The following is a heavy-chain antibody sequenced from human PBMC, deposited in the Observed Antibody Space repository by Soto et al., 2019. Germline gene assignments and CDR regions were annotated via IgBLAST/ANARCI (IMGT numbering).Heavy chain of an antibody. V-gene: IGHV3-7*01. CDR2: IRQDGGAQ. J-gene: IGHJ5*02. CDR1: GFTLTTYW. Sequence: EEQLVESGGGLAQPGGSLRLSCVASGFTLTTYWMSWVRQAPGKGLEWVANIRQDGGAQDYVDSVKGRFTISRDNAKNSVYLQRASLRVDDTAVSYCVTGGHGSGSSLGSSWGQGILVTVSS. D-gene: IGHD3-10*01. CDR3: VTGGHGSGSSLGSS.